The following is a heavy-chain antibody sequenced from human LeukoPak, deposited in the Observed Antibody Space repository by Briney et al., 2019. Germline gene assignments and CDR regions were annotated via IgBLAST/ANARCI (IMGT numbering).Heavy chain of an antibody. CDR1: GYSFTNYW. CDR2: IYPGDSDT. D-gene: IGHD3-10*01. J-gene: IGHJ4*02. CDR3: AMNFASGSYGPFDY. V-gene: IGHV5-51*01. Sequence: GESLKISCKGSGYSFTNYWIGWVRQMPGKGLEWMGIIYPGDSDTRYSPSFQGQVTISADKSITTAYLQWSSLKASDTAMYYCAMNFASGSYGPFDYWGQGTLVIVPS.